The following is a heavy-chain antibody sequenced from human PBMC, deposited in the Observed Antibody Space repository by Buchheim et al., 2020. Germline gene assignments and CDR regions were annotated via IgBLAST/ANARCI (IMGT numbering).Heavy chain of an antibody. Sequence: QVQLVESGGGVVQPGRSLRLSCAASGFTFSNYGMHWVRQAPGKGLEWVAVTSFDGSNKYYADSVKGRFTISKDNYKNTLDLPIDSLRAVDMSVYYCVKDLLPTTMTTCGDWGQGT. V-gene: IGHV3-30*18. CDR3: VKDLLPTTMTTCGD. CDR2: TSFDGSNK. D-gene: IGHD4-17*01. CDR1: GFTFSNYG. J-gene: IGHJ4*02.